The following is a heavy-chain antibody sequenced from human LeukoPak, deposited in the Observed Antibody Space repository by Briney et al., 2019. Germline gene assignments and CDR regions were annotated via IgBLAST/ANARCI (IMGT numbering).Heavy chain of an antibody. D-gene: IGHD5-24*01. CDR2: ISGDGNII. CDR3: ARWMSGSNWGFGH. Sequence: GGSLRLSCAASGFTFRNYYISGFRQAPGKGREGVSWISGDGNIIMYADSVKGRFIISRDNTGNSLYLRMNSLRADDTALYYCARWMSGSNWGFGHWGQGTLVTVSS. CDR1: GFTFRNYY. J-gene: IGHJ4*02. V-gene: IGHV3-11*01.